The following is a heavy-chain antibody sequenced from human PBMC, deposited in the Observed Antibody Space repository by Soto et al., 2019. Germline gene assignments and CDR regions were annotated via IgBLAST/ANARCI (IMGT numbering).Heavy chain of an antibody. CDR3: ARDHLILPSHDFFYGSDV. D-gene: IGHD2-21*02. V-gene: IGHV3-7*03. CDR2: IPQDGVDG. CDR1: GFTFSMYS. J-gene: IGHJ6*02. Sequence: RGSLRLACEVPGFTFSMYSMSWVRQSPGKELQSVAKIPQDGVDGHYADSVKGRFIISRDNDKNSLHLQLSNLRAEDTAVYYCARDHLILPSHDFFYGSDVWGRGATVTVSS.